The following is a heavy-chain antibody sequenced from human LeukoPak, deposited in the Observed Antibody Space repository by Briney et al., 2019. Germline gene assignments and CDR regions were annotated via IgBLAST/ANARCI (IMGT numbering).Heavy chain of an antibody. J-gene: IGHJ4*02. CDR1: GYTLTELS. D-gene: IGHD2-2*01. V-gene: IGHV1-24*01. Sequence: ASVKVSCKVSGYTLTELSMHWVRQAPGKGLEWMGGFDPEDGETIYAQKFQGRVTMTEVTSTDTAYMELSSLRSEDTAVYYCATDQGYCSSTSCSTFDYWGQGTLVTVSS. CDR3: ATDQGYCSSTSCSTFDY. CDR2: FDPEDGET.